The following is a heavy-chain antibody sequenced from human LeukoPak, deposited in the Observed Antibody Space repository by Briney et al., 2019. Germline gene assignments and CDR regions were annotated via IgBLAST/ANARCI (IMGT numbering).Heavy chain of an antibody. CDR2: IYHSGST. Sequence: PSETLSLTCTVSGGSISSGGYYWSWIRQPPGKGLEWIGYIYHSGSTYYNPSLKSRVTISVDRSKNQFSLKLSSVTAADTAVYYCAGGVFWSGFTWLGIWGQGTMVTVSS. J-gene: IGHJ3*02. CDR3: AGGVFWSGFTWLGI. D-gene: IGHD3-3*01. V-gene: IGHV4-30-2*01. CDR1: GGSISSGGYY.